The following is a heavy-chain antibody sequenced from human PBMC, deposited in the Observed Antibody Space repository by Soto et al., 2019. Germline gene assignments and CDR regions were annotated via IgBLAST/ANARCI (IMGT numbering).Heavy chain of an antibody. J-gene: IGHJ6*02. CDR3: AINQWWENGMDV. D-gene: IGHD2-15*01. CDR2: IKEDGSEK. V-gene: IGHV3-7*01. CDR1: GLTFSSLC. Sequence: GGSLRLSCAASGLTFSSLCMTWVRQAPGKGLEWVANIKEDGSEKYYVDSVKGRFTISRDNAKNSLYLQMNSLRAEDTAVYYCAINQWWENGMDVWGQGTTVTVSS.